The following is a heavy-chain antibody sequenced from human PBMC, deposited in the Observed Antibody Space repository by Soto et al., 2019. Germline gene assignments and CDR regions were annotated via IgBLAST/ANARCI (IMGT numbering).Heavy chain of an antibody. J-gene: IGHJ6*02. V-gene: IGHV1-3*01. D-gene: IGHD2-2*01. CDR1: GYTFTSYA. CDR3: ARDLGVDCSSTSCPDYGMDV. CDR2: INAGNGNT. Sequence: ASVKVSCKASGYTFTSYAMHWVRQAPGQRLEWMGWINAGNGNTKYSQKFQGRVTITRDTSASTAYMELSSLRSEDTAVYYCARDLGVDCSSTSCPDYGMDVRGQGTTVT.